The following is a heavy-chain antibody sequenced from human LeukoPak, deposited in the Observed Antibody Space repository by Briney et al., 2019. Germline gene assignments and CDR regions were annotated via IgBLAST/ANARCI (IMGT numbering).Heavy chain of an antibody. D-gene: IGHD3-22*01. V-gene: IGHV4-30-4*01. CDR3: ARDRLGGSSGYYLDY. Sequence: SETLSLTCTVSGGSISSGDYYWSWIRQPPGKGLEWIGYTYYSGSTYYNPSLKSRVTISVDTSKNQFSLKLSSVTAADTAVYYCARDRLGGSSGYYLDYWGQGTLVTVSS. CDR2: TYYSGST. CDR1: GGSISSGDYY. J-gene: IGHJ4*02.